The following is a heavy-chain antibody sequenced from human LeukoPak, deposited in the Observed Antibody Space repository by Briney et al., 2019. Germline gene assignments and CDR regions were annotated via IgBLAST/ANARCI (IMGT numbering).Heavy chain of an antibody. CDR2: IIPIFAIV. CDR3: AREGVADCSGGNCYTF. J-gene: IGHJ4*02. V-gene: IGHV1-69*10. Sequence: ASVKVSCKASGGTFSSSSLSWVRQAPGQGLEWMGGIIPIFAIVKYAQKFQGRVTITADKSTSTAYMGLSSLRSEDTAVYYCAREGVADCSGGNCYTFWGQGTLVTVSS. CDR1: GGTFSSSS. D-gene: IGHD2-15*01.